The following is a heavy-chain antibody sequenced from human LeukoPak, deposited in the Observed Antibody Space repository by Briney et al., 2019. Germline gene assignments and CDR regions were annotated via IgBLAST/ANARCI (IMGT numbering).Heavy chain of an antibody. V-gene: IGHV5-51*01. CDR3: ARGLVADYYHYGMDV. Sequence: GESLKISCKGSGYSFTNYWIGWVRQMPGKGLEWMGIIYPGDSDTRYSSSFQGQVTISADKSISTAYLQWSSLKASDTAMYYCARGLVADYYHYGMDVWGQGTTVTVSS. J-gene: IGHJ6*02. CDR1: GYSFTNYW. CDR2: IYPGDSDT. D-gene: IGHD6-19*01.